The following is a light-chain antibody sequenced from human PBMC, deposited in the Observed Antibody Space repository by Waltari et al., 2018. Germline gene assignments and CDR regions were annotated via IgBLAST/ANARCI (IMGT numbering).Light chain of an antibody. Sequence: EIVLTQSPATLSVSPGARVTLSCRASQSVSSNLAWYQQKPGQAPRLLIYGASTRATGIPARFSGSGSGTEFTLTISSLQSEDFAVYYCQQYNTWPRFGQGTKVDIK. V-gene: IGKV3-15*01. CDR3: QQYNTWPR. J-gene: IGKJ1*01. CDR1: QSVSSN. CDR2: GAS.